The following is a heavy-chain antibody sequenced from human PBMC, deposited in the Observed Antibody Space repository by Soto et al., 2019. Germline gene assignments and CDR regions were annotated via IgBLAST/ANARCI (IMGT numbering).Heavy chain of an antibody. CDR3: ARDNYDFWSGYYDAYYYGMDV. V-gene: IGHV1-18*01. D-gene: IGHD3-3*01. J-gene: IGHJ6*02. CDR1: GYTFTSYG. CDR2: ISAYNGNT. Sequence: GASVKVSYKASGYTFTSYGISWVRQAPGQGLEWMGWISAYNGNTNYAQKLQGRVTMTTDTSTSTAYMELRSLRSDDTAVYYCARDNYDFWSGYYDAYYYGMDVWGQGTTVTVSS.